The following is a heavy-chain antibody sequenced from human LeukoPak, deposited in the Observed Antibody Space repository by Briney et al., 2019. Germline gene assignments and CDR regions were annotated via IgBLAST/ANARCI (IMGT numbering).Heavy chain of an antibody. Sequence: GGPLRLSCAASGFTFSSYAMSWVRQAPGKGLEWVSAISGNGGSTYYADSVKGRFTISRDNSKNTLYLQMNSLRAEDTAVYYCAKVGYSDSTRYFGLWGRGTLVTVS. CDR3: AKVGYSDSTRYFGL. D-gene: IGHD2-15*01. J-gene: IGHJ2*01. CDR1: GFTFSSYA. V-gene: IGHV3-23*01. CDR2: ISGNGGST.